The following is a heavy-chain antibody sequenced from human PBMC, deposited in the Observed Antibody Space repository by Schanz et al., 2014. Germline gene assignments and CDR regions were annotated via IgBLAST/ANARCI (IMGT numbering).Heavy chain of an antibody. CDR2: ISGLGEAT. D-gene: IGHD6-19*01. V-gene: IGHV3-23*01. CDR3: ASSRSSSGNYDY. Sequence: EVQLLASGGGLVQPGGSLRLTCLTSGFTFTDHAMSWVRQAPGKGLEWVSTISGLGEATFYSDSVKGRFTVSRDNSKSTLYLQMNSLSAEDTAIYHCASSRSSSGNYDYWGQGNLVTVSS. J-gene: IGHJ4*02. CDR1: GFTFTDHA.